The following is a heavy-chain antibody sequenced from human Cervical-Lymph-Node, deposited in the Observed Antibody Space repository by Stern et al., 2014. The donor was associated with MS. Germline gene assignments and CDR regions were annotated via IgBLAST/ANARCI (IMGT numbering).Heavy chain of an antibody. J-gene: IGHJ4*02. Sequence: QEQLVQSGAEVKKPGASVKGSCKVSGYTFTDYYFHWLRQAHGQRLEWMGRIYPNSGDTINPQKFQGRGIMTRDTSISTVYMELNNLRLDDTAVYYCARGLGVTAFDFWGQGTLVTVSS. V-gene: IGHV1-2*06. CDR3: ARGLGVTAFDF. D-gene: IGHD4-11*01. CDR2: IYPNSGDT. CDR1: GYTFTDYY.